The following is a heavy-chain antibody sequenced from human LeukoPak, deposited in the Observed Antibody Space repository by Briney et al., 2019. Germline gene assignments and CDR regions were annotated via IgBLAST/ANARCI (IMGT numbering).Heavy chain of an antibody. Sequence: PSQTLANTSPNKAGTVSGYYSGWIRQPPRKGLEWIGEINHSGSTNYNPSLKSRVTISVDTSKNQFSLKLSSVTAADTAVYYCARGPYCRGGSCSIGLSNLYYFDYWGQGTLVTVSS. V-gene: IGHV4-34*01. CDR2: INHSGST. J-gene: IGHJ4*02. D-gene: IGHD2-15*01. CDR1: AGTVSGYY. CDR3: ARGPYCRGGSCSIGLSNLYYFDY.